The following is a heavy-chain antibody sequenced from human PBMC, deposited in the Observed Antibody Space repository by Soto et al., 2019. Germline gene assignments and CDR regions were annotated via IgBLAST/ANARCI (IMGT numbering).Heavy chain of an antibody. CDR2: ISRDGGTK. CDR1: GFTVSTYG. D-gene: IGHD2-8*02. Sequence: QVQLVESGGGVVQPGRSLRLYFAVSGFTVSTYGMHWVRQAPGKGLEWVAVISRDGGTKYYADSVKGRFTISRDNSRNTLFLEMNSLRDDDMAVYYCTGEVASGYWGQGTLVTVSS. V-gene: IGHV3-30*03. J-gene: IGHJ4*02. CDR3: TGEVASGY.